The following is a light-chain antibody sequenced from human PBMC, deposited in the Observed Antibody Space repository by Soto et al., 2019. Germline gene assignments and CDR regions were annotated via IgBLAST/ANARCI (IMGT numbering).Light chain of an antibody. CDR2: LNSDGSH. CDR1: RGHSNYA. Sequence: QLVLTQSPSASASLGASVKLTCTLSRGHSNYAIAWHQQQPEKGPRYLMKLNSDGSHSKGDGIPDRFSGSSSGAERYLTISSLQSEDEADYYCQTWGTGNRVFGGGTKLTVL. CDR3: QTWGTGNRV. V-gene: IGLV4-69*01. J-gene: IGLJ3*02.